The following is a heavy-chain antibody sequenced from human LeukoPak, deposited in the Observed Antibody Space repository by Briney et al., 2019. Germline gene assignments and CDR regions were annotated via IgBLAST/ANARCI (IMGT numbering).Heavy chain of an antibody. CDR1: GFTFSSYS. Sequence: GGSLRLSSAASGFTFSSYSMNWVRQAPGKGLEWVSSISSSSSYIYYADSVKGRFTISRDNAKNSLYLQMNSLRAEDTAVYYCARDWSSGYDYAFDYWGQGTLVTVSS. V-gene: IGHV3-21*01. D-gene: IGHD5-12*01. CDR3: ARDWSSGYDYAFDY. CDR2: ISSSSSYI. J-gene: IGHJ4*02.